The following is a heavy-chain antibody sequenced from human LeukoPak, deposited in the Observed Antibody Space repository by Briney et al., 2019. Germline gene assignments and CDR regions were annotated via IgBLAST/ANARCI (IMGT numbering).Heavy chain of an antibody. V-gene: IGHV4-34*01. J-gene: IGHJ3*02. Sequence: PSETQSLTCAVYGGSFSGYYWSWIRQPPGKGLEWIGEINHSGSTNYNPSLKSRVTISVDTSKNQFSLKLSSVTAADTAVYYCARGRSRRITMIDLDIWGQGTMVTVSS. D-gene: IGHD3-22*01. CDR3: ARGRSRRITMIDLDI. CDR2: INHSGST. CDR1: GGSFSGYY.